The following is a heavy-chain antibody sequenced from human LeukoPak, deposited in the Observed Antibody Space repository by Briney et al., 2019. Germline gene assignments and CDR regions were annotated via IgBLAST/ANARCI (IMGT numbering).Heavy chain of an antibody. CDR3: ARDYSGSYYGNWFDP. V-gene: IGHV3-48*01. CDR2: ISSSTI. CDR1: GFTFSSYA. J-gene: IGHJ5*02. Sequence: GGSLRLSCAASGFTFSSYAMNWVRQAPGKGLEWVSYISSSTIYYADSVKGRFTISRDNAKNSLYLQMNSLRAEDTAVYYCARDYSGSYYGNWFDPWGQGTLVTVSS. D-gene: IGHD1-26*01.